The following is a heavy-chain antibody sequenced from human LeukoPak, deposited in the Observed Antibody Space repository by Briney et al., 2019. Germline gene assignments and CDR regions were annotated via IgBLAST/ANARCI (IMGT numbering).Heavy chain of an antibody. CDR1: GFTFSGSA. J-gene: IGHJ4*02. D-gene: IGHD4/OR15-4a*01. CDR3: AKGLDYYFDY. V-gene: IGHV3-30*02. CDR2: IQYDGTNK. Sequence: GGSLRLSCAASGFTFSGSALHWVRQASGKGLEWVTLIQYDGTNKYYADSVKGRFTISRDNSKNTVYLQMNSLRAEDTAVYYCAKGLDYYFDYWGQGTLVTVSS.